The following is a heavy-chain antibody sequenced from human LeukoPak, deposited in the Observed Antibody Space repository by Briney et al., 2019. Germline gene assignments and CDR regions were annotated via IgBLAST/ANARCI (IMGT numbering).Heavy chain of an antibody. D-gene: IGHD3-10*01. J-gene: IGHJ6*04. Sequence: SQTLSLTCAISGDSVSSNSAAWNWIRQSPSRGLEWLGRTYYRSKWYNDYAVSVKSRITINPDTSKNQFSLQLNSVTPEDTAVYYCARLVTMVRGPYVYYYYGMDVWGKGTMVTVSS. CDR3: ARLVTMVRGPYVYYYYGMDV. CDR1: GDSVSSNSAA. V-gene: IGHV6-1*01. CDR2: TYYRSKWYN.